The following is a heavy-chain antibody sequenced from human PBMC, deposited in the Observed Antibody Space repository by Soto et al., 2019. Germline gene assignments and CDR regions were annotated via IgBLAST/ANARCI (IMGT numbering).Heavy chain of an antibody. CDR1: GFTFSNYA. D-gene: IGHD2-2*01. CDR2: ISGSGGSA. V-gene: IGHV3-23*01. CDR3: AKDPYSGVLVPVAIGFDP. J-gene: IGHJ5*02. Sequence: GGSLRLSCAASGFTFSNYAMTWVRQGPGKGLECVSAISGSGGSAYYADSVKGRFTISRDNSKNTLYLQMNSLRADDSGVYYCAKDPYSGVLVPVAIGFDPWGPGTLVTVYS.